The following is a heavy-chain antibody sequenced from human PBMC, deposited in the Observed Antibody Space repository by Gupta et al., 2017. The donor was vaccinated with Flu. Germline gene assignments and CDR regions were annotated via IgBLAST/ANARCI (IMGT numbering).Heavy chain of an antibody. V-gene: IGHV3-33*03. CDR1: GFTFSSYG. D-gene: IGHD3-3*02. J-gene: IGHJ3*01. Sequence: QAQLVESGGDVVQPGRSLSLSCAASGFTFSSYGMHWVRQAPGAGLEWVAVVWNDGSKTYYGDSVKGRFTIARDSSKNTLYLQMDRLRADDTAMYYCARSNYGDYNSGHDALDLWGQGTMVTVSS. CDR2: VWNDGSKT. CDR3: ARSNYGDYNSGHDALDL.